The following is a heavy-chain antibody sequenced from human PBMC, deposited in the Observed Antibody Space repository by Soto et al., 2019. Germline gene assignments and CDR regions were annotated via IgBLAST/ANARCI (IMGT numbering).Heavy chain of an antibody. Sequence: EVQLVESGGGLIQPGGSLRLSCAASGFTVSSNYMGWVRQAPGKGLEYVSVVYSAGNTYYTDSVKGRFTISSDRSENMLFLRMSSLRAEDTAVYFCARAVGSSGGWAEYFQHWGQGTLVTVSS. J-gene: IGHJ1*01. CDR3: ARAVGSSGGWAEYFQH. CDR1: GFTVSSNY. V-gene: IGHV3-53*01. CDR2: VYSAGNT. D-gene: IGHD6-19*01.